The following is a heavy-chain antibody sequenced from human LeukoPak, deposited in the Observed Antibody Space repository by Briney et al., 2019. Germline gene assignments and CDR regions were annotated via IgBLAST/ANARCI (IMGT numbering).Heavy chain of an antibody. V-gene: IGHV4-59*01. Sequence: PSETLSLTCTVSGGSISTYYWSWLRQPPGKGLEYIGYIYYRGNTNYNPSLKSRGTISVDTSRNQFSLKLTSVTAADSAVYYCARDSYCGGECYDLWGQGTLVTVSS. CDR3: ARDSYCGGECYDL. CDR2: IYYRGNT. CDR1: GGSISTYY. D-gene: IGHD2-21*01. J-gene: IGHJ4*02.